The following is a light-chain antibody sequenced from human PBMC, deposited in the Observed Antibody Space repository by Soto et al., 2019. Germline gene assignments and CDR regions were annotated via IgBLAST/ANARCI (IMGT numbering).Light chain of an antibody. J-gene: IGKJ4*01. CDR3: QKGRVTTII. CDR2: AAS. CDR1: QGISNC. V-gene: IGKV1-27*01. Sequence: DIQMTQSPSSLSASVGDRVTITCRASQGISNCLAWYRQKPGTVPKLLIYAASNLQSGVPSRFSGSGSGTEFTLTISSLQPEDVATYYCQKGRVTTIIFDGGTKVEIK.